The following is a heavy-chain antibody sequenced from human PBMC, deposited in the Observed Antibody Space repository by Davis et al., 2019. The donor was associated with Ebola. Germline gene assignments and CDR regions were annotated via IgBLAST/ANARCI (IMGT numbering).Heavy chain of an antibody. J-gene: IGHJ3*02. V-gene: IGHV3-23*01. CDR2: ISGSGGST. Sequence: GEFLKISCAASGFTFSSYAMSWVRQAPGKGLEWVSAISGSGGSTYHADSVKGRFTISRDNSKNTLYLQMNSLRAEDTAVYYCAKTTGATPNAFDIWGQGTMVTVSS. CDR1: GFTFSSYA. CDR3: AKTTGATPNAFDI. D-gene: IGHD5-12*01.